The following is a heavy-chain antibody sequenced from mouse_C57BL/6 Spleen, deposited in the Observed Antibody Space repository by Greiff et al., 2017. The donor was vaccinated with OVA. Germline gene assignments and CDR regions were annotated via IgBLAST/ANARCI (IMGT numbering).Heavy chain of an antibody. CDR2: INYDGSST. D-gene: IGHD2-3*01. J-gene: IGHJ1*03. CDR3: ARGDGYYGYFDV. V-gene: IGHV5-16*01. CDR1: GFTFSDYY. Sequence: EVKVVESEGGLVQPGSSMKLSCTASGFTFSDYYMAWVRQVPEKGLEWVANINYDGSSTYYLDSLKSRFIISRDNAKNILYLQMSSLKSEDTATYYCARGDGYYGYFDVWGTGTTVTVSS.